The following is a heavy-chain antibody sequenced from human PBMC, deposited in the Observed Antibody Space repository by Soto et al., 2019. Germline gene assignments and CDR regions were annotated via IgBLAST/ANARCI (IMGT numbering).Heavy chain of an antibody. CDR2: INHSGST. CDR3: ARTPRY. CDR1: GWSFCGYY. Sequence: PSETLSPTWAVYGWSFCGYYLVRIRQPPGKGLEWSAEINHSGSTNYNPSLKSRVTISVDTSKNQFSLKVNSVTAADTAVYYCARTPRYWGQGTLVTVSS. J-gene: IGHJ4*02. D-gene: IGHD2-15*01. V-gene: IGHV4-34*01.